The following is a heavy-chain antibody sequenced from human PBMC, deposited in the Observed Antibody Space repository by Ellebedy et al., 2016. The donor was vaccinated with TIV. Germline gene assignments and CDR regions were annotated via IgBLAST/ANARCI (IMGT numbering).Heavy chain of an antibody. J-gene: IGHJ4*02. D-gene: IGHD3-3*01. CDR1: GFTFSSES. CDR3: AAILYYFDY. V-gene: IGHV3-23*01. CDR2: ISGSGGST. Sequence: GESLKISXAASGFTFSSESIAWVRPVPGKGLEWGSAISGSGGSTYYADSVKGRFTISRDNSKNTLYLQMNSLRAEDTAVYYCAAILYYFDYWGQGTPLTVSS.